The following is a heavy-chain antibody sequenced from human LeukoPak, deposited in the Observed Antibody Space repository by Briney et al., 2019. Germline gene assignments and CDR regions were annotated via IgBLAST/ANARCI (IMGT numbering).Heavy chain of an antibody. D-gene: IGHD3-3*01. V-gene: IGHV4-4*09. CDR1: CRSISSYY. CDR2: IYTSGST. CDR3: ARQQSPGYDFWSGYGGRWFDP. Sequence: SETLSLTCTLCCRSISSYYWSCLREPPGKALEGFGYIYTSGSTNYNPSLKTRVPISVDTSKNHFSLNLISVPPGHTPVYFCARQQSPGYDFWSGYGGRWFDPWGQGTLVTVSS. J-gene: IGHJ5*02.